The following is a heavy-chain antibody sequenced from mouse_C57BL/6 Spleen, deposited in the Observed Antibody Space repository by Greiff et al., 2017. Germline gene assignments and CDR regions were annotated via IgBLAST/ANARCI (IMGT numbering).Heavy chain of an antibody. CDR2: ISSGSSTI. CDR1: GFTFSDYG. V-gene: IGHV5-17*01. D-gene: IGHD4-1*01. CDR3: ARSWDAWFAY. Sequence: EVNVVESGGGLVKPGGSLKLSCAASGFTFSDYGMHWVRQAPEKGLEWVAYISSGSSTIYYADTVKGRFTISRDNAKNTLFLQMTSVRYEDTAMCYCARSWDAWFAYWGQGTLVTVSA. J-gene: IGHJ3*01.